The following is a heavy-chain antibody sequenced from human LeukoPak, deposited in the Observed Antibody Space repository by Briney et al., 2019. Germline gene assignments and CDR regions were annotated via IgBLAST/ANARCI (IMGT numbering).Heavy chain of an antibody. CDR2: ISGTGNRT. V-gene: IGHV3-23*01. CDR1: GFTFSSYA. CDR3: AKGRQYYYYYMDV. Sequence: PGGSLRLSCAASGFTFSSYAMGWVRQAPGKGLEWVSAISGTGNRTYYADSVKGRFTISRDNSKNTLYLQMNSLRAEDTAVYYCAKGRQYYYYYMDVWGKGTTVTVSS. J-gene: IGHJ6*03.